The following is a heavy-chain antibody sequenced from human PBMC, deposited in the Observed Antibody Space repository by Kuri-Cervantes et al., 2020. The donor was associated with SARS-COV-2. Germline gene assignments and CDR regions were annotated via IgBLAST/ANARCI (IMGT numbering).Heavy chain of an antibody. CDR2: IKSKTDGGTT. V-gene: IGHV3-15*01. D-gene: IGHD3-10*01. CDR3: TTELLWFGESLGFDY. J-gene: IGHJ4*02. CDR1: GFAFSSYG. Sequence: GGSLRLSCAASGFAFSSYGMHWVRQAPGKGLEWVGRIKSKTDGGTTDYAAPVKGRFTISRDDSKNTLYLQMNSLKTEDAAVYYCTTELLWFGESLGFDYWGQGTLVTVSS.